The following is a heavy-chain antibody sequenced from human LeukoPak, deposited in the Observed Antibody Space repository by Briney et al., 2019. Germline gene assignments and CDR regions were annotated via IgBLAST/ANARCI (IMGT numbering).Heavy chain of an antibody. V-gene: IGHV1-8*01. CDR2: MNPHSGET. J-gene: IGHJ6*02. Sequence: GASVKVSCKASGYSFTSYDINWVRQASGQGLEWMGRMNPHSGETDYAQRFLGRVTLTRNTTTSTAYMELSSLQSEDTAVYYCARGPPPGYYCYYLLDVWGQGTTVSVSS. CDR3: ARGPPPGYYCYYLLDV. CDR1: GYSFTSYD.